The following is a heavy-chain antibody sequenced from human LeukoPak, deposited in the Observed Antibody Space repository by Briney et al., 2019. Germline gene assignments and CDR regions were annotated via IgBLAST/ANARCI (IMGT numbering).Heavy chain of an antibody. J-gene: IGHJ4*02. V-gene: IGHV3-53*01. CDR1: GFTVSSNY. CDR3: AKETQVRGVIITVDY. Sequence: GGSLRLSCAASGFTVSSNYMTWVRQAPGQGLEWVSVIYFGGTTYYADSVKGRFTISRDNSKNTVYLQMNSLRVEDTAVYYCAKETQVRGVIITVDYWGQGTLVTVSS. CDR2: IYFGGTT. D-gene: IGHD3-10*01.